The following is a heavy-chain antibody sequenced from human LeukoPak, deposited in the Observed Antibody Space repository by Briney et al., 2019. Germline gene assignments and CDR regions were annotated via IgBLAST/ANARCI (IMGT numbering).Heavy chain of an antibody. J-gene: IGHJ5*02. V-gene: IGHV3-53*01. CDR3: AKRVIAVAGTWFDP. Sequence: GGSLRLSCAASGFTVSSNYMSWVRQAPGKGPEWVSVIYSGGSTYYAGSVKGRFTISRDNSKNTLYLQMNSLRAEDTAVYYCAKRVIAVAGTWFDPWGQGTLVTVSS. D-gene: IGHD6-19*01. CDR2: IYSGGST. CDR1: GFTVSSNY.